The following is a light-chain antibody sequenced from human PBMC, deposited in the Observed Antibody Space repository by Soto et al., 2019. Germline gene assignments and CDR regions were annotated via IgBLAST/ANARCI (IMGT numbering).Light chain of an antibody. V-gene: IGLV2-14*01. Sequence: QSVLTQPASVSGSPGQSITIPCTGTSSDIGGYKYVSWYQQHQGKAPKLMIYDVSSRPSGVSDRFSGSKSGNTASLTISGLQAEDEADYYCSSYTTSGALVVFGGGTKLTVL. J-gene: IGLJ2*01. CDR1: SSDIGGYKY. CDR2: DVS. CDR3: SSYTTSGALVV.